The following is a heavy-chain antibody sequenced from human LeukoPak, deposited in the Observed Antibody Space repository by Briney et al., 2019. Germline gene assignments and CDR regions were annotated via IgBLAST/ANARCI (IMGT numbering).Heavy chain of an antibody. V-gene: IGHV4-4*02. D-gene: IGHD2/OR15-2a*01. CDR2: VHLNGRT. Sequence: PSGTLSLTCDVSGGSISATNWWTWIRQPPGGGLEWIGEVHLNGRTHYCPSLESRVTMSADMSENHISLQLTSVTAADTAVYYCAREGGFYRPLDYSGPGTLVIVSS. CDR1: GGSISATNW. J-gene: IGHJ4*02. CDR3: AREGGFYRPLDY.